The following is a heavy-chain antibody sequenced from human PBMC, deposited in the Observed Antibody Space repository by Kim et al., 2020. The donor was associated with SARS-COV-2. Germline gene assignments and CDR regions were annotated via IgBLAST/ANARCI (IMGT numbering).Heavy chain of an antibody. Sequence: SQTLSLTCAISGDSVSSNSAAWNWIRQSPSRGLEWLGRTYYRSKWYNDYAVSVKSRITINPDTSKNRFSLQLNSVTPEATAVYYCARGYSSGWSLLYYYYYGMDVWDQGTTVTVSS. CDR3: ARGYSSGWSLLYYYYYGMDV. CDR1: GDSVSSNSAA. CDR2: TYYRSKWYN. V-gene: IGHV6-1*01. D-gene: IGHD6-19*01. J-gene: IGHJ6*02.